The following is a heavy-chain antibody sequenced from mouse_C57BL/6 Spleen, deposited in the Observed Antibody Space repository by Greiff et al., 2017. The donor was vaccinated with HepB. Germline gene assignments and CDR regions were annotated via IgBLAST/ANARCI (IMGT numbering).Heavy chain of an antibody. J-gene: IGHJ4*01. CDR2: ISDGGSYT. D-gene: IGHD2-4*01. CDR1: GFTFSSYA. V-gene: IGHV5-4*01. CDR3: ARYYDYDAPEAMDY. Sequence: EVQLVESGGGLVKPGGSLKLSCAASGFTFSSYAMSWVRQTPEKRLEWVATISDGGSYTYYPDNVKGRFTISRDNAKNNLYLQMSHLKSEDTAMYYCARYYDYDAPEAMDYWGQGTSVTVSS.